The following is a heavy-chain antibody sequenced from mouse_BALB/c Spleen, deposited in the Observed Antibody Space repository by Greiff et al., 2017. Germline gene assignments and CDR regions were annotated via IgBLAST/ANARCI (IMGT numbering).Heavy chain of an antibody. J-gene: IGHJ1*01. CDR3: ARRVYDYDGYFDV. CDR2: IYPGDGDT. D-gene: IGHD2-4*01. V-gene: IGHV1-80*01. CDR1: GYAFSSYW. Sequence: QVQLKESGAELVRPGSSVKISCKASGYAFSSYWMNWVKQRPGQGLEWIGQIYPGDGDTNYNGKFKGKATLTADKSSSTAYMQLSSLTSEDSAVYFCARRVYDYDGYFDVWGAGTTVTVSS.